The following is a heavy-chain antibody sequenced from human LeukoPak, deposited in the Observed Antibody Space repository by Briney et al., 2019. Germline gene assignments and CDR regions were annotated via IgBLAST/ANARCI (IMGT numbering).Heavy chain of an antibody. D-gene: IGHD4-17*01. CDR2: ISGSGGST. J-gene: IGHJ5*02. V-gene: IGHV3-23*01. CDR1: GFTFSSYA. CDR3: AKDLGTVTSSDP. Sequence: PGGSLRLSCAASGFTFSSYAMSWVRQAPGKGLEWVSAISGSGGSTYYGDSVKGRFTISRDNSKNTLYLQMSSLRAEDTAVYYCAKDLGTVTSSDPWGQGTLVTVSS.